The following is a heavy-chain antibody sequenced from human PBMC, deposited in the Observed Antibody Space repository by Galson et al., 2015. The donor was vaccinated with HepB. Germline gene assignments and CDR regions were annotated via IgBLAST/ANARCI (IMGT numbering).Heavy chain of an antibody. D-gene: IGHD3-16*01. CDR1: GFTFSDYY. V-gene: IGHV3-11*06. CDR2: ISSSSSYT. CDR3: TSDDTSVGGVVH. J-gene: IGHJ4*02. Sequence: SLRLSCAASGFTFSDYYMSWIRQAPGKGLEWVSYISSSSSYTNYADSVKGRFTISRDNAKNSLYLQMNSLRAEDTAVYYCTSDDTSVGGVVHWGQGTLVTVSS.